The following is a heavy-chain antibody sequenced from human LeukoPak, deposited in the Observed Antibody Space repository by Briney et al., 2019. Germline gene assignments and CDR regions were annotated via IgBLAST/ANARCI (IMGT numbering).Heavy chain of an antibody. Sequence: GGSLRLSCAASGFTVSSNYMSWVRQTPGKGLEWVSVIYSGGSTYYADSVKGRFTISRDNSKNTLYLQMNSLRAEDTAVYYCARRRSSGPSYYYYMDVWGKGTTVTVSS. CDR2: IYSGGST. CDR1: GFTVSSNY. J-gene: IGHJ6*03. D-gene: IGHD6-19*01. V-gene: IGHV3-53*01. CDR3: ARRRSSGPSYYYYMDV.